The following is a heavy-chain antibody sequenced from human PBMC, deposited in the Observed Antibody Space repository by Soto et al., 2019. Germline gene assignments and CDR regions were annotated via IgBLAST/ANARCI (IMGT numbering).Heavy chain of an antibody. D-gene: IGHD6-19*01. J-gene: IGHJ6*02. V-gene: IGHV3-23*01. CDR3: AKDINSGGYYGMDV. CDR1: GFTFSSYA. CDR2: ISGSGGST. Sequence: GGSLRLSCAASGFTFSSYAMSWVRQAPGKGLEWVSAISGSGGSTYYADSVKGRFTISRDNSKNTLYLQMNSLRAEDTAVYYCAKDINSGGYYGMDVWGQGTTVTVSS.